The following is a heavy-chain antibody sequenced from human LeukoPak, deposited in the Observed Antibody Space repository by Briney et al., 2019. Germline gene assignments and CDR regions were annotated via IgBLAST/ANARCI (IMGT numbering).Heavy chain of an antibody. D-gene: IGHD1-14*01. V-gene: IGHV3-74*03. CDR1: GFTFSSYW. Sequence: QPGGSLRLSCAASGFTFSSYWMHWVRQAPGKGLVWVSRINSDESTTTYADSVQGRFTISRDNAKNTLFLEMNSLRADDTAVYYCARDNQEKAFDIWGQGTMVTVSS. J-gene: IGHJ3*02. CDR3: ARDNQEKAFDI. CDR2: INSDESTT.